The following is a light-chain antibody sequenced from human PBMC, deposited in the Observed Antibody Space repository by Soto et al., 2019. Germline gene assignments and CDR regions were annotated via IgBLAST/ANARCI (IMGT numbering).Light chain of an antibody. V-gene: IGKV3-20*01. CDR1: QSIVSNY. CDR2: GAS. Sequence: EIVLTQSPATLSLSPGERATLSCRASQSIVSNYLAWYPQKPGQAPRLLIFGASRRATGIPDSFSASGSGTDFTLTISRLDPEDFAVYYCQQYGTSPWTFGQGTKVDIK. CDR3: QQYGTSPWT. J-gene: IGKJ1*01.